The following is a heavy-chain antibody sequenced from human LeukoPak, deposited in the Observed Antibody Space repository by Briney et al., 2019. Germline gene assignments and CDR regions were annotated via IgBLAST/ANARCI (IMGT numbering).Heavy chain of an antibody. V-gene: IGHV3-30*18. CDR3: AKDRAAAGTTQGDSTWALFDY. J-gene: IGHJ4*02. CDR2: ISYDGSNK. D-gene: IGHD6-13*01. Sequence: QPGGSLRLSCVVSGFTFNNHWMSWVRQAPGKGLEWVAVISYDGSNKYYADSVKGRFTISRDNSKNTLYLQMNSLRAEDTAVYYCAKDRAAAGTTQGDSTWALFDYWGQGTLVTVSS. CDR1: GFTFNNHW.